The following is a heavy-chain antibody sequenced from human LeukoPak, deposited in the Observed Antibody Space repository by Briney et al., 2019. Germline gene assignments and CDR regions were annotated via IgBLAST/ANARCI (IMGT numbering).Heavy chain of an antibody. CDR3: ARTYYYDSSGNYYYYYRDV. V-gene: IGHV4-39*01. CDR2: IYYSGST. D-gene: IGHD3-22*01. CDR1: GGSISSSSYY. Sequence: SETLSHTCTLSGGSISSSSYYWGWIRQPPGKWLEWIGSIYYSGSTYSNPSFKGRVTISVYTSKDQFSLKLSSVTAADTAVYYCARTYYYDSSGNYYYYYRDVWGKGTTVTVSS. J-gene: IGHJ6*03.